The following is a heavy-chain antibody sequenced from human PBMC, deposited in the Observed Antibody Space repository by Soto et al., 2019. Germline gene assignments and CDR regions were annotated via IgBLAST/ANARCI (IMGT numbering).Heavy chain of an antibody. CDR1: GGTFSSYT. CDR3: AMEYCSSTSCYSDY. V-gene: IGHV1-69*02. D-gene: IGHD2-2*02. CDR2: IIPILGIA. J-gene: IGHJ4*02. Sequence: QVQLVQSGAEVRKPGSSVKVSCKASGGTFSSYTISWVRQAPGQGLEWMGRIIPILGIANYAQKFQGRVTITADESTSTAFMELGSMRSEDTAVYYCAMEYCSSTSCYSDYWGQGTLVTVSS.